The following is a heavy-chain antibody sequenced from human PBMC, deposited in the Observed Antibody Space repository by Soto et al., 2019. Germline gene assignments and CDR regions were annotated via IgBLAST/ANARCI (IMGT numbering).Heavy chain of an antibody. CDR2: IKSKTDGGTT. V-gene: IGHV3-15*01. CDR1: GFTFSNAW. J-gene: IGHJ6*02. Sequence: PGGSLRLSCAASGFTFSNAWMSWVRQAPGKGLEWVGRIKSKTDGGTTDYAAPVKGRFTISRDDSKNTLYLQMNSLKTEDTAVYYYTTDWAVRGISYYYYYYGMDVWGQGTTVTVS. CDR3: TTDWAVRGISYYYYYYGMDV. D-gene: IGHD3-10*01.